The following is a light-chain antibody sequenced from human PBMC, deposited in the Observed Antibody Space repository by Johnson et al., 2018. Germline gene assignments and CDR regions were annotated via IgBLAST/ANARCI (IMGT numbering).Light chain of an antibody. CDR2: ENN. CDR1: SSNIGNNY. Sequence: QSVLTQPPSVSAAPGQKVTISCSGSSSNIGNNYVSWYQQLPGTAPKLLIYENNKRPSGIPDRFSGSKYGTSATLGITGLQTGDEADYYCGTWASSLSAGNVFGTGTKVTVL. V-gene: IGLV1-51*02. CDR3: GTWASSLSAGNV. J-gene: IGLJ1*01.